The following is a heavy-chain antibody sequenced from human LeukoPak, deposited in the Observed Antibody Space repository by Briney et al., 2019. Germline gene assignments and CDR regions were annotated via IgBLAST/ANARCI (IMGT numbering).Heavy chain of an antibody. CDR1: GYTFGNYG. CDR2: ISGYNGNT. J-gene: IGHJ3*02. D-gene: IGHD1-26*01. V-gene: IGHV1-18*01. CDR3: ARTTAGATEGAFDI. Sequence: ASVTVSCKASGYTFGNYGITWVRQAPGQGLEWMGWISGYNGNTDYAEKLQGRVTMTTDTSTSTAYMELRSLRSDDTAVYYCARTTAGATEGAFDIWGQGTMVTVSS.